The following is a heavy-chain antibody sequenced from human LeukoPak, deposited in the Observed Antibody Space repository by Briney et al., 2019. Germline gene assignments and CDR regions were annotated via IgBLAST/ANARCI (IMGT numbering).Heavy chain of an antibody. D-gene: IGHD6-19*01. CDR1: GGSISSYY. CDR2: IYTSGST. CDR3: ARVGQWLVSRDAFDI. J-gene: IGHJ3*02. Sequence: SETLSLTCTVSGGSISSYYWSWIRQPAGKGLEWIGRIYTSGSTNYNPSLKSRVTMSVDTSKNQFSLKLSSVTAADTAVYYCARVGQWLVSRDAFDIWGQGTMVTVSS. V-gene: IGHV4-4*07.